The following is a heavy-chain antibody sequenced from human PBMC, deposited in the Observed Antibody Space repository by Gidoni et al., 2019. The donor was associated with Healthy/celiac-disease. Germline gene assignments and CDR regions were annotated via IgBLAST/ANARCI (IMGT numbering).Heavy chain of an antibody. CDR3: TRDLVSGYYDFWNYPYYCMDV. Sequence: EVQLVESGGGLVKPGRSLRLSCTASGFTFGDYAMSWFRQAPGKGLEWVCFIRSKAYGGTTEYAASVKGRFTISRDDSKSIAYLPMNSLNTEDTAVYYCTRDLVSGYYDFWNYPYYCMDVWGQGTTVTVSS. CDR1: GFTFGDYA. CDR2: IRSKAYGGTT. D-gene: IGHD3-3*01. J-gene: IGHJ6*02. V-gene: IGHV3-49*05.